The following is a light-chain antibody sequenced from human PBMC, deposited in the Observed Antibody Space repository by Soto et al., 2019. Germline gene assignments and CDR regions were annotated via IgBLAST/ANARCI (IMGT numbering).Light chain of an antibody. CDR3: AAWDDSLSGYV. CDR2: RND. J-gene: IGLJ1*01. Sequence: QSVLTQPPSASGTPGQRVTISCSGSSSYIGSKYVYWYQQLPGTAPKLLIYRNDQRPSRISDRFSGSKSGTSASLAISGLRSEDESDYSCAAWDDSLSGYVFGTGTKVPVL. V-gene: IGLV1-47*01. CDR1: SSYIGSKY.